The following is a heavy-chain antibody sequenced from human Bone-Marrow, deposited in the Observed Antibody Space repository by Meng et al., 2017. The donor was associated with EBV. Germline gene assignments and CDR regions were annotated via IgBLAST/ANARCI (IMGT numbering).Heavy chain of an antibody. CDR3: ARRLRYNNWLFDF. D-gene: IGHD3-9*01. Sequence: QITLKESDPTLVKPTQTLPLTFPFSGFSLTSGVGVGWIRQPPGKALEWLALIHWDDEKRYSPSLESRLTITKDTSKNEVVLTMTNMDPVDTATYYCARRLRYNNWLFDFWGPGTMVTVS. CDR2: IHWDDEK. J-gene: IGHJ4*02. V-gene: IGHV2-5*02. CDR1: GFSLTSGVG.